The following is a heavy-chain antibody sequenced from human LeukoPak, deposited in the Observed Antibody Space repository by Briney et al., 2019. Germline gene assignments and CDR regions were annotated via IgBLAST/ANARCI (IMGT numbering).Heavy chain of an antibody. J-gene: IGHJ4*02. CDR1: GGSIRSSYYY. D-gene: IGHD1-1*01. CDR3: ARHFNWAFNY. Sequence: PSETLSLTCTVSGGSIRSSYYYWGWIRQPPGKGLEWIGSIYDSGSTYYNPSLKSRVTISVDTSKNQFSLKLNSVTAADTAVYYCARHFNWAFNYWGQGTLVTVSS. V-gene: IGHV4-39*01. CDR2: IYDSGST.